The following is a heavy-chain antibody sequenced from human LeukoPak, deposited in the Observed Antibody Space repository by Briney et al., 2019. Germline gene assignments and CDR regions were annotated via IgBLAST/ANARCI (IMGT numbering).Heavy chain of an antibody. J-gene: IGHJ4*02. D-gene: IGHD3-10*01. V-gene: IGHV3-23*01. Sequence: PGGSLRLSCVASGFNFGNYAMSWVRQVPGKGLEWVSAITGSGRDTYHAESVKGRFTISRDNSKNMLYLQMNSLRAEDMALYYCAKGSRDSRPYYFDFSGQGTLVTVSS. CDR2: ITGSGRDT. CDR1: GFNFGNYA. CDR3: AKGSRDSRPYYFDF.